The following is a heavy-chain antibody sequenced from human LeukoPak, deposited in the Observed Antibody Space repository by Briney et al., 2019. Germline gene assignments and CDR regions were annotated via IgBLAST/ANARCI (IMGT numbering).Heavy chain of an antibody. CDR1: GGSISSSSYY. CDR3: ARGIGAARTDY. CDR2: INHSGST. Sequence: SETLSLTCTVSGGSISSSSYYWGWIRQPPGKGLEWIGEINHSGSTNYNPSLKSRVTISVDTSKNQFSLKLSSVTAADTAVYYCARGIGAARTDYWGQGTLVTVSS. D-gene: IGHD6-6*01. V-gene: IGHV4-39*07. J-gene: IGHJ4*02.